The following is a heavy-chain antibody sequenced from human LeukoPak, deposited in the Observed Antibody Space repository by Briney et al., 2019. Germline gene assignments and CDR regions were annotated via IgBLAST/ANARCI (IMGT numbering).Heavy chain of an antibody. V-gene: IGHV1-69*05. CDR3: ARTYYYDSSGYYY. J-gene: IGHJ4*02. D-gene: IGHD3-22*01. CDR2: IIPIFGTA. Sequence: SVEVSCKASGGTFSSYAISWVRQAPGQGLEWMGRIIPIFGTANYAQKFQGRVTITTDESTSTAYMELSSLRSEDTAVYYCARTYYYDSSGYYYWGQGTLVTVSS. CDR1: GGTFSSYA.